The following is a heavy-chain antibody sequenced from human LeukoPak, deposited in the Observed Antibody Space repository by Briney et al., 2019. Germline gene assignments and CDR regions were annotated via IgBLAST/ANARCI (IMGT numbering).Heavy chain of an antibody. Sequence: SQTLSLTRAISGDTLSSSSADWNWIRQSPSRGLEWLGRTYYRSKWYVDYAVSVKSRITISPDTSKNHYTLHLNSVTPEDAAVYYCARDRDWDQFDYWGQGTLVTVSS. J-gene: IGHJ4*02. D-gene: IGHD3/OR15-3a*01. CDR3: ARDRDWDQFDY. CDR2: TYYRSKWYV. CDR1: GDTLSSSSAD. V-gene: IGHV6-1*01.